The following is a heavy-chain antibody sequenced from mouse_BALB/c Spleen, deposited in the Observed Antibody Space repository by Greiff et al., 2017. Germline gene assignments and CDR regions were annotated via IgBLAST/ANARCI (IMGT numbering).Heavy chain of an antibody. CDR2: ISYSGST. J-gene: IGHJ3*01. V-gene: IGHV3-2*02. Sequence: EVQLQESGPGLVKPSQSLSLTCTVTGYSIPSDYAWNWIRQFPGNKLEWMGYISYSGSTSYNPSLKSRISITRDTSKNQFFLQLNSVTTEDTATYYCARRGRYWFAYWGQGTLVTVSA. CDR1: GYSIPSDYA. CDR3: ARRGRYWFAY. D-gene: IGHD1-1*01.